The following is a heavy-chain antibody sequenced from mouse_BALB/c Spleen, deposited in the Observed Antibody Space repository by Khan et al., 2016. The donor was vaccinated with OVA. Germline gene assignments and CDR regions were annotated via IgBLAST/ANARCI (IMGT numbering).Heavy chain of an antibody. J-gene: IGHJ4*01. CDR3: AKWGTANYYAMDY. Sequence: VQLQESGPGLVAPSQSLSITCTVSGFSLTSYGVNWVRQPPGKGLEWLGVIWGDGSTNYHSTLMTRLSISKDNYQSQVVLILSRLQTDDTAPYVCAKWGTANYYAMDYWGQGTSVTVSS. V-gene: IGHV2-3*01. CDR1: GFSLTSYG. CDR2: IWGDGST. D-gene: IGHD1-2*01.